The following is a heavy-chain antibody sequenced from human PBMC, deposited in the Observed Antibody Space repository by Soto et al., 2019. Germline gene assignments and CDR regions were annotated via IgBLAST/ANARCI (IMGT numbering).Heavy chain of an antibody. CDR3: VRGVVVVVGSTAENFDH. Sequence: GGSLRLSCVTSGFTFTKYSMNWVRQAPGKGLEWVSYISYSGETKYYADSLKGRYAISRDDAKNSVYLQMNSLRDEDTAFYYCVRGVVVVVGSTAENFDHWGQGTLVTVSS. CDR1: GFTFTKYS. CDR2: ISYSGETK. V-gene: IGHV3-48*02. D-gene: IGHD2-15*01. J-gene: IGHJ4*02.